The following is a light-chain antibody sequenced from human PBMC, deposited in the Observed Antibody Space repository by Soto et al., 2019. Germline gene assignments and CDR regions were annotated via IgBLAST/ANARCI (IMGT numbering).Light chain of an antibody. CDR1: SRDVGGYNY. J-gene: IGLJ1*01. CDR2: EVS. Sequence: QSALTQPASVSESPGQSITISCTGTSRDVGGYNYVSWYQQHPGEVPRLVIYEVSNRPSGVSSRFSGSKSGNTASLTISGLLAEDEADYYCSSYTSSSTYVFGTGTKVIVL. CDR3: SSYTSSSTYV. V-gene: IGLV2-14*01.